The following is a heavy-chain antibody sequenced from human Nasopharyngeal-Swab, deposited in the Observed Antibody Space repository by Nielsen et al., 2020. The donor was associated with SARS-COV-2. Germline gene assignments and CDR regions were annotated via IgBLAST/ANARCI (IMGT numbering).Heavy chain of an antibody. J-gene: IGHJ5*01. V-gene: IGHV3-30*03. Sequence: GESLKISCAASEFTFSSYAMHWVRQAPGKGLERVALISYDGGNQYYADSVKGRFTISRDNSKNTLYLQMNSLRIEDTAVYYCAREGVKYQVLHNWFDSWGQGTLVTVSS. CDR2: ISYDGGNQ. D-gene: IGHD4/OR15-4a*01. CDR1: EFTFSSYA. CDR3: AREGVKYQVLHNWFDS.